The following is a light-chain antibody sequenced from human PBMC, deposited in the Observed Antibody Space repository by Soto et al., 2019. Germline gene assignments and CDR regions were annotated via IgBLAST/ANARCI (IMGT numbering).Light chain of an antibody. CDR3: QRLNNRPLT. Sequence: LCVSKEGRAPLSRRDSKRIGDNLAWYQHKRGQTPRLIIYDTSTRATGVPARFIGSRSGTEFTLSICSLQSEDFTVYDSQRLNNRPLTAGGGTKVDI. V-gene: IGKV3-15*01. CDR2: DTS. J-gene: IGKJ4*01. CDR1: KRIGDN.